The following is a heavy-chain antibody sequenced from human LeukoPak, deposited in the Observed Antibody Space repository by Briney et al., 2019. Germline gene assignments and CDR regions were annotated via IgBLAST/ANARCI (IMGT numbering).Heavy chain of an antibody. CDR3: ARDTAMVTYWFDP. CDR2: INPNSGGT. Sequence: ASVKVSCKASGYTFTGYYMHWVRQAPGQGLEWMGWINPNSGGTNYAQKFQGRVTMTRDTSISTAYMEQSRLRSDDTAVYYCARDTAMVTYWFDPWGQGTLVTVSS. D-gene: IGHD5-18*01. CDR1: GYTFTGYY. J-gene: IGHJ5*02. V-gene: IGHV1-2*02.